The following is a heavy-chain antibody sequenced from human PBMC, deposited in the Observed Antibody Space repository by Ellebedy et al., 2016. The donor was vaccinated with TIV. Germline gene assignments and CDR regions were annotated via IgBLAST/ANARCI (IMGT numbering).Heavy chain of an antibody. CDR3: ASTPFSAGSGYHPHDY. Sequence: MPSETLSLTCTVSGASISSYYWSWIRQPPGKGLEWIGYIYYNENTNYNPSRKSRVTISVDTSKNQFSLNLNSVTAADTAVYFCASTPFSAGSGYHPHDYWGQGILVTVSS. D-gene: IGHD5-12*01. V-gene: IGHV4-59*08. CDR1: GASISSYY. J-gene: IGHJ4*02. CDR2: IYYNENT.